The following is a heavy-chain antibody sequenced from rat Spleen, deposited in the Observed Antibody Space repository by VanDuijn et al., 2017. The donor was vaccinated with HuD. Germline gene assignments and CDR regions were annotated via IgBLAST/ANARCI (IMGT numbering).Heavy chain of an antibody. V-gene: IGHV5-19*01. J-gene: IGHJ1*01. CDR1: GFTFSNYG. D-gene: IGHD2-2*01. CDR2: ISPSGVT. Sequence: EVQLVESGGGLVQPGRSLKLSCAASGFTFSNYGMHWIRQAPTKGLEWVASISPSGVTYYRDSVKGRFTVSRENAKRTLYLQRDSLRSEDTATYHCAGAGYLRDWYFDFWVPGTMVTVSS. CDR3: AGAGYLRDWYFDF.